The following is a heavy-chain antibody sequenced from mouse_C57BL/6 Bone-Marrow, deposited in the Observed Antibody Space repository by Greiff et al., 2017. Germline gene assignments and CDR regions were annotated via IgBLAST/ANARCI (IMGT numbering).Heavy chain of an antibody. D-gene: IGHD2-1*01. CDR1: GFSLTSYG. CDR3: AKNGNYPYWYFDV. J-gene: IGHJ1*03. V-gene: IGHV2-5*01. Sequence: QVQLQQSGPGLVQPSQSLSITCTVSGFSLTSYGVHWVRQSPGKGLEWLGVIWRGGSTDYNAAFMSRLSITKDNSKSQVFFKMNSLQAADTAIYYCAKNGNYPYWYFDVWGTGTTVTVSS. CDR2: IWRGGST.